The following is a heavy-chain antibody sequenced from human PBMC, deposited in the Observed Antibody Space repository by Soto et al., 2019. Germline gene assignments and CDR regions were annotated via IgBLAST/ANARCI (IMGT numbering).Heavy chain of an antibody. CDR2: ISAYNGNT. D-gene: IGHD3-16*01. V-gene: IGHV1-18*04. J-gene: IGHJ4*02. CDR3: ARGDQGFDF. Sequence: ASVKVSCKASGYTFTSYGISWVRQAPGQGLEWMGWISAYNGNTNYAQKLQGRVTINPDTSTNQFSLQLNSVTPEDTAVYYCARGDQGFDFWGQGTLVTVSS. CDR1: GYTFTSYG.